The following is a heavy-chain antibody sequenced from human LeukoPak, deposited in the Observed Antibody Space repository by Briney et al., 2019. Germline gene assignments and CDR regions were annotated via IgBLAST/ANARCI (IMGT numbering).Heavy chain of an antibody. Sequence: GGSLRLSCAASGFTFSSYSMNWVRQAPGKGLEWVSSISSSSSYIYYAHPLKVLFTISRDNATTPLYLQMNTLRAEHTAVYYCARDPVVTGPLDYWGPGTLVTVSS. J-gene: IGHJ4*02. V-gene: IGHV3-21*01. CDR1: GFTFSSYS. D-gene: IGHD2-21*02. CDR2: ISSSSSYI. CDR3: ARDPVVTGPLDY.